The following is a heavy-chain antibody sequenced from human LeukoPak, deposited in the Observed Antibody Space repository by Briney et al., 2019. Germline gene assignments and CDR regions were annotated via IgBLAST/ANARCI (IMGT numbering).Heavy chain of an antibody. CDR2: MSYSGRT. V-gene: IGHV4-39*07. Sequence: SETLSLTCTVSGGSISSSSYYWGWIRQPPGKGLEWIGSMSYSGRTYYNPSLKTRVTVSLDTSKNQFSLNLISVTAADTAVYYCARHALPLWFGESIEAPFDYWGQGTLVTVSS. CDR1: GGSISSSSYY. CDR3: ARHALPLWFGESIEAPFDY. D-gene: IGHD3-10*01. J-gene: IGHJ4*02.